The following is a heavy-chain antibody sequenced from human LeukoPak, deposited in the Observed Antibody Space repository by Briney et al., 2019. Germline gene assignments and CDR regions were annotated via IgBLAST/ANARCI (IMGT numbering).Heavy chain of an antibody. J-gene: IGHJ4*02. CDR1: GGLLSNYY. CDR3: ARKYCSSTSCYPDY. Sequence: PSETLSLTCAVYGGLLSNYYWTWVRQPPGKGLEWIGEINHSVGANYSPSLKSRVTISLDTSKNQFSLKMSSVTAADTAVYYCARKYCSSTSCYPDYWGQGTLVTVSS. CDR2: INHSVGA. V-gene: IGHV4-34*01. D-gene: IGHD2-2*01.